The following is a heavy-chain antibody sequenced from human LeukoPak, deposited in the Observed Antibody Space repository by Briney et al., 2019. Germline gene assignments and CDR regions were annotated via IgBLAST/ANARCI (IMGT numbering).Heavy chain of an antibody. J-gene: IGHJ4*02. CDR3: AKKSVPNTPPTFDY. CDR1: GFTFSSYA. CDR2: ISGSGGNT. V-gene: IGHV3-23*01. Sequence: PGGSLRLSCAASGFTFSSYAMSWVRQAPGKGLEWVSAISGSGGNTYYADSVKGRFTISRDNSKNTLYLQMSTLRAEDTAVYYCAKKSVPNTPPTFDYWGQGTLVTVSS. D-gene: IGHD2-2*02.